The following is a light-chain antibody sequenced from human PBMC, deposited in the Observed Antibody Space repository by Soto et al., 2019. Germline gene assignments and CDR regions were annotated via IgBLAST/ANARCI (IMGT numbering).Light chain of an antibody. CDR2: GNS. Sequence: QSVLTQPPSVSGAPGQRVTISCTGSSSNIGAGYDVHWYQQLPGTAPKVLIYGNSNRPSGVPDRFSGSKSGTSASLAITRLQAEDEADYYCQSYDSSLSGAVFGGGTQLTVL. CDR1: SSNIGAGYD. V-gene: IGLV1-40*01. J-gene: IGLJ7*01. CDR3: QSYDSSLSGAV.